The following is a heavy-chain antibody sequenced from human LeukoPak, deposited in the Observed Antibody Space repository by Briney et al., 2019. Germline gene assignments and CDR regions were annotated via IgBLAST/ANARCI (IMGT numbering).Heavy chain of an antibody. Sequence: GGSLRLSCAASGFTFSNYGVHWVRQAPGKGLEWVAVIRYDGSTKYYADSVKGRFTISRDNSKNTVYLEMNSLRAEDTAVYYCARAYRRESGYDFVFENWGQGTLVSVSS. CDR2: IRYDGSTK. D-gene: IGHD5-12*01. J-gene: IGHJ4*02. V-gene: IGHV3-33*01. CDR3: ARAYRRESGYDFVFEN. CDR1: GFTFSNYG.